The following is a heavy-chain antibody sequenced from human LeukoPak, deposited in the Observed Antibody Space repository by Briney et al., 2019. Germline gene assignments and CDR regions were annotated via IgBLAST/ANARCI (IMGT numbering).Heavy chain of an antibody. CDR1: GLTFSSDN. V-gene: IGHV3-48*02. Sequence: GGSLRLSCAASGLTFSSDNMNWVRQAPGKGLEWVSFISSSGTTIYYTDSVKGRFTISRDNSKNTLYLQMNSLRDEDTAVYYCARGLYYYDSSGYPDWGQGTLVTVSS. CDR2: ISSSGTTI. J-gene: IGHJ4*02. D-gene: IGHD3-22*01. CDR3: ARGLYYYDSSGYPD.